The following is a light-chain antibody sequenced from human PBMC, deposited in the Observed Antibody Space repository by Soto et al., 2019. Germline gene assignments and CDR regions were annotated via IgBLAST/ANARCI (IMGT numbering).Light chain of an antibody. Sequence: QSVLTQPGSVSGSPGQSVTISCTGTSSDVGGYNYVSWYQQHPGKAPKLMIYDVSKRPSGVPDRFSGSKSGNTASLTISGLQAEDEADYYCCSYAGSYTSYVFGTGTKLTVL. J-gene: IGLJ1*01. CDR3: CSYAGSYTSYV. CDR1: SSDVGGYNY. CDR2: DVS. V-gene: IGLV2-11*01.